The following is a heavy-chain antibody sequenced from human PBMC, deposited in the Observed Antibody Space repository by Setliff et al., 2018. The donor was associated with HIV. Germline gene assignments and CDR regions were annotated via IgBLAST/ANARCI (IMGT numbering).Heavy chain of an antibody. J-gene: IGHJ3*02. CDR1: GYSISSAYY. D-gene: IGHD3-22*01. V-gene: IGHV4-38-2*02. CDR3: ARSPNYYDSSGSNPNAFDI. CDR2: FYQSGST. Sequence: SETLSLTCTVSGYSISSAYYWGWIRQPPGKGLEWIGGFYQSGSTYSNPSLKSRVTISVDTSKNQFSLKLRSVTAADTAVYYCARSPNYYDSSGSNPNAFDIWGQGTMVT.